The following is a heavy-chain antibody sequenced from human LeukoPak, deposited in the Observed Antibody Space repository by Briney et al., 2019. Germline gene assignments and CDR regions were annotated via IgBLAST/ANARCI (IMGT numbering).Heavy chain of an antibody. V-gene: IGHV3-7*01. Sequence: GGSLRLSCAASGFTFSSYWMSWVRQAPGKGLEWVANIKQDGSEKYYVDSVKGRFTISRDNAKNSLYLQMNSLRAEDTAVYYCAKDPRRYSRTGGYFDYWGQGTLVTVSS. CDR3: AKDPRRYSRTGGYFDY. CDR1: GFTFSSYW. J-gene: IGHJ4*02. D-gene: IGHD6-13*01. CDR2: IKQDGSEK.